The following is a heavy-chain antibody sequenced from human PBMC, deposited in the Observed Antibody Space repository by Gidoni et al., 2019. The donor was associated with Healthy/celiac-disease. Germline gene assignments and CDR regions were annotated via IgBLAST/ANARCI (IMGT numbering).Heavy chain of an antibody. CDR2: ISAYNGNT. CDR1: GYTFTSYG. J-gene: IGHJ3*02. Sequence: QVQLVQSGPEVKKPGASVKVSCKASGYTFTSYGISWVRQAPGQGLEWMGWISAYNGNTNYAQKLQGRVTMTTDTSTSTSYMELRSLRSDDTAVYYCARHNYDILTGPHAFDIWGQGTMVTVSS. CDR3: ARHNYDILTGPHAFDI. D-gene: IGHD3-9*01. V-gene: IGHV1-18*01.